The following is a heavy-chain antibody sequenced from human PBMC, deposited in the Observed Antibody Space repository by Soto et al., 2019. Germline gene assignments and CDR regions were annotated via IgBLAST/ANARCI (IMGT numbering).Heavy chain of an antibody. J-gene: IGHJ3*02. V-gene: IGHV6-1*01. CDR1: GDSVSSNSAA. CDR2: TYYRSRWYN. CDR3: ARGIRSRYYDSLWPFDI. Sequence: PSQTLSLTCAISGDSVSSNSAAWNWIRQSPSRGLEWLGRTYYRSRWYNDYAVSVKSRITVNPDTSKNQFSLHLNSMTPEDTAVYYCARGIRSRYYDSLWPFDIWGQGTMVTVSS. D-gene: IGHD3-3*01.